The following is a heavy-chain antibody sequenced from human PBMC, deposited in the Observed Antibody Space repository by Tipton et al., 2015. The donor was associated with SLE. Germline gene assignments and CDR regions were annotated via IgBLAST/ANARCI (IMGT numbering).Heavy chain of an antibody. D-gene: IGHD4-11*01. CDR2: INHIGGTS. CDR3: TRVVQYGPRYYYYYYMDV. CDR1: GFTFSNYT. V-gene: IGHV3-64*01. Sequence: LSLTCAASGFTFSNYTMHWVRQTPGKGLEYVSAINHIGGTSYYANSVKGRFTISRDNSKNMVYLLMGSLRPEDMAVYFCTRVVQYGPRYYYYYYMDVWGTGTTVTVSS. J-gene: IGHJ6*03.